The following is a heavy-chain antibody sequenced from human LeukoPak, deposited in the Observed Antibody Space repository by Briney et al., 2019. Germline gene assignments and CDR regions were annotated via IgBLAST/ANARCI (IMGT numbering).Heavy chain of an antibody. J-gene: IGHJ4*02. V-gene: IGHV3-30*04. D-gene: IGHD5-18*01. CDR2: ISYDGSNK. Sequence: GRSLRLSCAASGFTFSSYAMHWVRQAPGKGLEWVAVISYDGSNKYYADSVKGRFTISRDNSKNTLYLQMNSLRAEDTAVYYCARDRIQLRQTLDYWGQGTLVTVSS. CDR3: ARDRIQLRQTLDY. CDR1: GFTFSSYA.